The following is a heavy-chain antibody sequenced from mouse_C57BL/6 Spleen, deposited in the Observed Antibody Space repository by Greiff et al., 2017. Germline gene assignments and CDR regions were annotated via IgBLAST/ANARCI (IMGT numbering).Heavy chain of an antibody. CDR2: IYPGDGDT. CDR3: ARYGGIYSSHYYFDY. Sequence: VQLQQSGPELVKPGASVKISCKASGYAFSSSWMNWVKQRPGKGLEWIGRIYPGDGDTNYNGKFKGKATLTADKSSSTAYMQLSSLTSEDSAVYFCARYGGIYSSHYYFDYWGQGTTLTVSS. V-gene: IGHV1-82*01. CDR1: GYAFSSSW. D-gene: IGHD2-12*01. J-gene: IGHJ2*01.